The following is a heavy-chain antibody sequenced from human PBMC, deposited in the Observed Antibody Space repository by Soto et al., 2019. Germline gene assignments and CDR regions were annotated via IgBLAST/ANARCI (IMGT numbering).Heavy chain of an antibody. Sequence: PGGSLRLSCAASGFTFSSYWMHWVRQAPGKGLEWVGRIKSKTDGGTTDYAAPVKGRFTISRDDSKNTLYLQMNSLKTEDTAVYYCTTDAGGSSGWYVAFDIWGQGTMVTVSS. CDR1: GFTFSSYW. CDR3: TTDAGGSSGWYVAFDI. D-gene: IGHD6-19*01. CDR2: IKSKTDGGTT. V-gene: IGHV3-15*07. J-gene: IGHJ3*02.